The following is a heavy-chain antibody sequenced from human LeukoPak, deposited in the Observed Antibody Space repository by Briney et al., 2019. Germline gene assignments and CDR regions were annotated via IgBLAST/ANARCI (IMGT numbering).Heavy chain of an antibody. J-gene: IGHJ6*02. V-gene: IGHV4-4*07. D-gene: IGHD6-25*01. CDR2: IYTSGST. Sequence: PSETLSLTCTVSGGSISSYYWGWIRQPAGKGLEWIGRIYTSGSTNYNPSLKSRVTMSVDTSKNQFSLKLSSVTAADTAVYYCARELTVAAYYYGMDVWGQGTTVTVSS. CDR3: ARELTVAAYYYGMDV. CDR1: GGSISSYY.